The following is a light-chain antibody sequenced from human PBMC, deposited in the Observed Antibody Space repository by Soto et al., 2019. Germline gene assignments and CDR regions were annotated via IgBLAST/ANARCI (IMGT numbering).Light chain of an antibody. J-gene: IGLJ1*01. Sequence: QSALTQPASVSGSPGQSITISCTGTSSDVGGYNYVSWYQQHPGKAPKLMIYDVSNRPSGVSNRFSGSKSGNTASLTISGLQAEDEPDYYCSSYTSSLYVFGTGTKVTVL. V-gene: IGLV2-14*01. CDR1: SSDVGGYNY. CDR3: SSYTSSLYV. CDR2: DVS.